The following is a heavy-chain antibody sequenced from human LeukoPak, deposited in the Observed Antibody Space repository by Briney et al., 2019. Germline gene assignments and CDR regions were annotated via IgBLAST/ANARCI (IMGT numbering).Heavy chain of an antibody. CDR3: VPDRPCDTCMPMDA. CDR1: GFRFTGYS. J-gene: IGHJ6*02. CDR2: LGRSGEYT. V-gene: IGHV3-23*01. D-gene: IGHD2-2*01. Sequence: PGGSLRLSCAASGFRFTGYSMSWVRQAPGKGLEWVAGLGRSGEYTYYADSVKGPFTISRDNSKDTVSLQMNRLSAAPSAIYYCVPDRPCDTCMPMDAWGQGTTVTVSS.